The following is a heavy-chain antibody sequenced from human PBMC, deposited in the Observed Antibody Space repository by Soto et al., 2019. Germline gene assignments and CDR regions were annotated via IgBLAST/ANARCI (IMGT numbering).Heavy chain of an antibody. D-gene: IGHD4-17*01. CDR3: ARDGASAVTSWYYYCYGMDV. J-gene: IGHJ6*02. CDR2: IWYDGSNK. Sequence: QVQLVESGGGVVQPGRSLRLSCAASGFTFSSYGMHWVRQAPGKGLEWVAVIWYDGSNKYYADSVKGRFTISRDNSKNTLYLQMTSLRAEDTAVYYCARDGASAVTSWYYYCYGMDVWGQGTTVTVSS. V-gene: IGHV3-33*01. CDR1: GFTFSSYG.